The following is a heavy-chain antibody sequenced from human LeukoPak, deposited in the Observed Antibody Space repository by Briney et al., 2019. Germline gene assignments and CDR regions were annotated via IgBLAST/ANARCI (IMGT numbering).Heavy chain of an antibody. Sequence: ASVKVSCKASGGTFSSYAISWVRQAPGQGLEWMGGIIPIFGTANYAQKFQGRVTITADKSTSTAYMELSSLRSEDTAVYYCARGYYGSGRGNWFDPWGQGTLVTVSS. CDR3: ARGYYGSGRGNWFDP. J-gene: IGHJ5*02. CDR2: IIPIFGTA. V-gene: IGHV1-69*06. CDR1: GGTFSSYA. D-gene: IGHD3-10*01.